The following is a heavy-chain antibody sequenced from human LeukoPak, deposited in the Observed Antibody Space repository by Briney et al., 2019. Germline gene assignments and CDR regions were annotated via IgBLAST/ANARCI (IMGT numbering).Heavy chain of an antibody. CDR2: ISSSGSTI. J-gene: IGHJ4*02. D-gene: IGHD2-2*02. CDR1: GFTFSDYY. CDR3: AKRRVVPAAINPRAYYFDY. V-gene: IGHV3-11*01. Sequence: PGGSLRLSCAASGFTFSDYYMSWIRQAPGKGLEWVSYISSSGSTIYYADSVKGRFTISRDNAENSLYLQMNSLRAEDTAVYYCAKRRVVPAAINPRAYYFDYWGQGTLVTVSS.